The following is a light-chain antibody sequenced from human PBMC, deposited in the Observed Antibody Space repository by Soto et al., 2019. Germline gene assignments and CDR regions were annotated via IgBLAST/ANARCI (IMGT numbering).Light chain of an antibody. V-gene: IGLV2-14*03. CDR3: SSYTSSSTLGV. Sequence: QSVLTQPSSVSGSPGQSITISCTGTSSDFGGYDYVSWYQHHPGKAPKLMIYDVSNRPSGVSNRFSGSKSGNTASLTISGLQPEDEADYYCSSYTSSSTLGVFGTGTKVTV. CDR2: DVS. CDR1: SSDFGGYDY. J-gene: IGLJ1*01.